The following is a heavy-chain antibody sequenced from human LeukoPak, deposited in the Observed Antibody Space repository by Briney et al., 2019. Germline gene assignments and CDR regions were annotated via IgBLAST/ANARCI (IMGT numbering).Heavy chain of an antibody. CDR2: IGTAGDT. V-gene: IGHV3-13*01. CDR3: ARAVRYFDWSPRFDP. D-gene: IGHD3-9*01. Sequence: PGGSLRLSCAASGFTFRSYDMHWVRQATGKGLEWVSAIGTAGDTYYPGSVKGRFTISRENAKNPLYLQMNSLRAGDTAVYYCARAVRYFDWSPRFDPWGQGTLVTVSS. CDR1: GFTFRSYD. J-gene: IGHJ5*02.